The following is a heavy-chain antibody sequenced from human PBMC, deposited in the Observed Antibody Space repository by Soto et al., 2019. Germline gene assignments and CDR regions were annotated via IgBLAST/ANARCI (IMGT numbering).Heavy chain of an antibody. Sequence: QVQLQESGPGLVKPSQTLSLTCTVSGGSISSGDYFWSWIRQPPGKGLEWIGYLYYSGSTHYNPSLXXRXTXXVDTSKNQFALKLSSVNAADTAVYYCPRVKDAVVYWGQGTLVTVFS. CDR2: LYYSGST. CDR1: GGSISSGDYF. V-gene: IGHV4-30-4*01. J-gene: IGHJ4*02. CDR3: PRVKDAVVY.